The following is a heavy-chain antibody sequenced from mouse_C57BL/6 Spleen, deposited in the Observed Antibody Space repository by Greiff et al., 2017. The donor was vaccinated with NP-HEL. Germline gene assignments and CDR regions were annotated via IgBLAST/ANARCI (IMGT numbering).Heavy chain of an antibody. J-gene: IGHJ1*03. CDR3: ARPDYAYWYFDV. CDR1: GYTFTDYN. Sequence: EVQLQQSGPELVKPGASVKIPCKASGYTFTDYNMDWVKQSHGKSLEWIGDINPNNGGTIYNQKFKGKATLTVDKSSSTAYMELRSLTSEDTAVYYCARPDYAYWYFDVWGTGTTVTVSS. D-gene: IGHD2-4*01. V-gene: IGHV1-18*01. CDR2: INPNNGGT.